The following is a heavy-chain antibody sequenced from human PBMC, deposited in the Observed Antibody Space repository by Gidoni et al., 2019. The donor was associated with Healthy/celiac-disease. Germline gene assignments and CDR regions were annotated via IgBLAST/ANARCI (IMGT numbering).Heavy chain of an antibody. CDR3: ARVYQHYDSSGYYPRDAFDI. J-gene: IGHJ3*02. D-gene: IGHD3-22*01. Sequence: QVQLVQSGAEVKKPGASVKVSCKASGYTFTGYYMNWVRQAPGQGLEWMGWINPNSGGTNYAQKFQGRVTMTRDTSISTAYMELSRLRSDDTAVYYCARVYQHYDSSGYYPRDAFDIWGQGTMVTVSS. CDR2: INPNSGGT. CDR1: GYTFTGYY. V-gene: IGHV1-2*02.